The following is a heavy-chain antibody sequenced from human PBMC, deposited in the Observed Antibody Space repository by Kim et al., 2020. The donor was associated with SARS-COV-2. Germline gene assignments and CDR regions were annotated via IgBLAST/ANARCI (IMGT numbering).Heavy chain of an antibody. D-gene: IGHD6-13*01. J-gene: IGHJ5*01. Sequence: GGSLRLSCAASGFTFSDYYMTWIRQAPGKGLEWLAYISSSGSYIVYADSVKGRFSISRDNAKKSLYLQMNSLRAEDTAVYYCARVSSGSISWYCFDAWG. CDR3: ARVSSGSISWYCFDA. CDR1: GFTFSDYY. V-gene: IGHV3-11*05. CDR2: ISSSGSYI.